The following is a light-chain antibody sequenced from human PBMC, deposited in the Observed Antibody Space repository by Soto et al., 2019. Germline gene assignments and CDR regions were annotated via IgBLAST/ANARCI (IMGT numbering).Light chain of an antibody. CDR2: AAS. CDR1: QGISSY. V-gene: IGKV1-8*01. J-gene: IGKJ2*01. CDR3: QQYYSYPNT. Sequence: AIRMTQPPSSLSASTGDRVTITCRASQGISSYLAWYQQKPGKAPKLLIYAASTLQSGVPSRFSGSGSGTDFTLTISCLQSEDFATYYCQQYYSYPNTFGQGTKLEIK.